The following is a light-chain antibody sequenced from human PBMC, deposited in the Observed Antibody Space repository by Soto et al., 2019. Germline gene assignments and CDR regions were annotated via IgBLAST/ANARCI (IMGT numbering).Light chain of an antibody. V-gene: IGKV3-15*01. CDR3: QQYHDWGE. CDR1: QTVGSN. J-gene: IGKJ1*01. Sequence: EIVITQSPATLSVSPGERATLSCRASQTVGSNLAWYQQKPGQAPRLLIYGASTRATGIPARFSGSGSGTEFTLTISSLQSEDFAVYYCQQYHDWGEFGQGTKVDIK. CDR2: GAS.